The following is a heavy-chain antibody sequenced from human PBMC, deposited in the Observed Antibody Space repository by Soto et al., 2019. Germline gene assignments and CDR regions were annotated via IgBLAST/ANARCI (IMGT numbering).Heavy chain of an antibody. J-gene: IGHJ4*02. CDR3: AREYEKKYYDFWSGYRYFDY. Sequence: GASVKVSCKASGYTFTSYGISWVRQAPGQGLEWMGWISAYNGNTNYAQKLQGRVTMTTDTSTSTAYMELRSLRSDDTAVYYCAREYEKKYYDFWSGYRYFDYWGQGTLVTVAS. V-gene: IGHV1-18*01. D-gene: IGHD3-3*01. CDR1: GYTFTSYG. CDR2: ISAYNGNT.